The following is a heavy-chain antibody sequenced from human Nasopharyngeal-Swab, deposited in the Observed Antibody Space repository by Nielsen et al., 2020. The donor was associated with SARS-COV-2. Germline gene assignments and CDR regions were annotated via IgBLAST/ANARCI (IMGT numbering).Heavy chain of an antibody. V-gene: IGHV3-23*01. Sequence: GESLKISCAASGFSLSSYCMNWVRQAPGKGLEWVSSIGGGGDSTFYADSVKGRFTISRDRSKNTLFLQMNSLRAEDTAVYYCARDLNWGYGYWGQGALVTVSS. J-gene: IGHJ4*02. CDR2: IGGGGDST. CDR3: ARDLNWGYGY. D-gene: IGHD7-27*01. CDR1: GFSLSSYC.